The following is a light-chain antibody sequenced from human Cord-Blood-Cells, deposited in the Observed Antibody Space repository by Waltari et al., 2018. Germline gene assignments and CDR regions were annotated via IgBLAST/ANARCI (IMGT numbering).Light chain of an antibody. CDR3: QSADSSGTYPV. J-gene: IGLJ3*02. V-gene: IGLV3-25*02. Sequence: SYELTQPPSVSVSPGQTARITCSGDALPKQYAYWYQQKPGQAPGLVIYKDSERPSGIPERFSGSSSGTTVTLTISGVRAEDEADYYCQSADSSGTYPVFGGGTKLTVL. CDR1: ALPKQY. CDR2: KDS.